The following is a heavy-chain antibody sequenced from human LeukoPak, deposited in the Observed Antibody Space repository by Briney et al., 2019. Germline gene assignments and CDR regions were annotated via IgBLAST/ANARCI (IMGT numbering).Heavy chain of an antibody. CDR1: GYTFTSYD. D-gene: IGHD3-22*01. Sequence: ASVKVSCKASGYTFTSYDINWVRQATGQGLEWMGWMNPNSGNTGYAQKFQGRVTMTRNTSISTAYMELSSLRSDDTAVYYCARDWNDSSGYYTDYWGQGTLVTVSS. V-gene: IGHV1-8*02. J-gene: IGHJ4*02. CDR3: ARDWNDSSGYYTDY. CDR2: MNPNSGNT.